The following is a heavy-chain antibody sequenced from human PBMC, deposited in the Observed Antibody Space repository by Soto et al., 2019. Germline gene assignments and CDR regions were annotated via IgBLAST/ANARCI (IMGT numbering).Heavy chain of an antibody. CDR1: SGSRSNCY. CDR3: ARGCQDFWSGPFDY. CDR2: IANSRST. D-gene: IGHD3-3*01. Sequence: SETLSLTTTVSSGSRSNCYCNCIRQPACKGLEWIVRIANSRSTNYNPSLKSRITVSADTSRNQLSLMLNSGTAEDTGVYYCARGCQDFWSGPFDYWGQGALVTVSS. J-gene: IGHJ4*02. V-gene: IGHV4-4*07.